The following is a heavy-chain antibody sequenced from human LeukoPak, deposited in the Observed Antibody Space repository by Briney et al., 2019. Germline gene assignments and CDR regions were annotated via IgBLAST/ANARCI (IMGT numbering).Heavy chain of an antibody. D-gene: IGHD7-27*01. Sequence: SETLSLTCAVYGGSFSGYYWSWIRQPPGKGLEWIGEINHSGSTNYNPSLKSRVTISVDTSKNQFSLKLSSVTAADTAVYYCARGKLGISLDAFDIWGQGTMVTVSS. CDR1: GGSFSGYY. V-gene: IGHV4-34*01. CDR2: INHSGST. J-gene: IGHJ3*02. CDR3: ARGKLGISLDAFDI.